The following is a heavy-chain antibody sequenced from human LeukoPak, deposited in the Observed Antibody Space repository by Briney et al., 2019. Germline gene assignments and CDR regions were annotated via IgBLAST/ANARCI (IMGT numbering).Heavy chain of an antibody. D-gene: IGHD2-15*01. CDR2: IRYDGSNK. CDR1: GFTFSSYG. Sequence: GGSLRLSCAASGFTFSSYGMHWVRQAPGKGLGWVAFIRYDGSNKYYADSVKGRFTISRDNSKNTLYLQMNSLRAEDTAVYYCAKPPYGGYCSGGSCFYFDYWGQGTLVTVSS. V-gene: IGHV3-30*02. CDR3: AKPPYGGYCSGGSCFYFDY. J-gene: IGHJ4*02.